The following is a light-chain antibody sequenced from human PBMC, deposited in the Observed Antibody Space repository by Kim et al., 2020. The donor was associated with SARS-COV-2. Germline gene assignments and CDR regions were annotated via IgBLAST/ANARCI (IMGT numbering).Light chain of an antibody. CDR2: EAS. CDR1: QDIVKY. Sequence: TSVGDRVTITCQANQDIVKYLNWYQQKPGKAPKLLIYEASNLETWVPSRFSGGGSGTDFTFTISSLQPEDVATYFCQQYDTLPWTFGQGTKVDIK. V-gene: IGKV1-33*01. J-gene: IGKJ1*01. CDR3: QQYDTLPWT.